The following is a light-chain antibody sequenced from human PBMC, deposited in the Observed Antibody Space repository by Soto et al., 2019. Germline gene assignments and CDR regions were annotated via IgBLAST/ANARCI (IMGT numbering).Light chain of an antibody. CDR3: TSYTSSSTYV. J-gene: IGLJ1*01. CDR2: DVS. V-gene: IGLV2-14*01. CDR1: SSDVGGYNY. Sequence: QSVLTQPASGSGSPGQSITISCTGTSSDVGGYNYVSWYQQHPGKAPRFLIYDVSNRPSGVSNRFSGSKSGATASLTISGLQAEDEADYYCTSYTSSSTYVFGTGTKVTVL.